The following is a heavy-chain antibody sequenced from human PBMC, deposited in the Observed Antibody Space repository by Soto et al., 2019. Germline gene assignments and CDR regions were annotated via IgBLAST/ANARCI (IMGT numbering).Heavy chain of an antibody. CDR1: GYTFSRYA. CDR2: INAGNGNT. CDR3: ARDQEFRNWFDS. V-gene: IGHV1-3*01. Sequence: ASVKVSCKASGYTFSRYAIHWVRQAPGQRLEWMGWINAGNGNTKYSQKFEGRVTLTTDTSANTVYMELSSLRFEDTALYYCARDQEFRNWFDSWGQGTLVTVSS. J-gene: IGHJ5*01. D-gene: IGHD3-10*01.